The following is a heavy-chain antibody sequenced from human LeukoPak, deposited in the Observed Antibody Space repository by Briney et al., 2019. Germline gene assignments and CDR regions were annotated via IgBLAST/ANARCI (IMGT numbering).Heavy chain of an antibody. CDR2: IYYTGST. Sequence: PSETLSLTYPVSGGSISTYYWSWIRQPPGKGLEWIGYIYYTGSTEHTPSLKSRVILSVDTSKNQFSLRLNSVTAADTAVYYCARSYGSGNYFDYWGQGTLVTVSS. V-gene: IGHV4-59*01. CDR3: ARSYGSGNYFDY. CDR1: GGSISTYY. J-gene: IGHJ4*02. D-gene: IGHD3-10*01.